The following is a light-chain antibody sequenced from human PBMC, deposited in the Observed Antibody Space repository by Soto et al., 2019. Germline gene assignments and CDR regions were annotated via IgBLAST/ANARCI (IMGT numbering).Light chain of an antibody. CDR3: QQYNSFFT. Sequence: EIVMTQSPATLSVSPGERATLSCGASQSVSRNLAWYQQKPGQAPRLLIYGASTRATGIPARFGGSGSGTEFTLTINSLQSEDFAVYYCQQYNSFFTFGPGTKVDIK. CDR2: GAS. J-gene: IGKJ3*01. CDR1: QSVSRN. V-gene: IGKV3-15*01.